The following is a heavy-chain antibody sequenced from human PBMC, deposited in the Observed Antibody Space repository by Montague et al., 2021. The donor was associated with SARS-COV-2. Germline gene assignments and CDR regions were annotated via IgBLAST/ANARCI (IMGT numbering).Heavy chain of an antibody. CDR2: FVFNKVT. D-gene: IGHD3-9*01. V-gene: IGHV4-59*08. Sequence: SETLSLTCRISALCVTGNSCSYSRNPRVNSMDCLIYFVFNKVTNFNPSLKSRVAISVDTSKNQFSRRLTSVTAADTAFYYCVRHPHYDGLNGPPGFWDQGTLVTV. J-gene: IGHJ4*02. CDR3: VRHPHYDGLNGPPGF. CDR1: ALCVTGNS.